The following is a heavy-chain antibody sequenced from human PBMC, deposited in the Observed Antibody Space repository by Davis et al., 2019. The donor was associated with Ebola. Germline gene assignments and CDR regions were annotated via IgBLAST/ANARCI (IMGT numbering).Heavy chain of an antibody. CDR2: ISYDGINK. D-gene: IGHD2-2*01. J-gene: IGHJ4*02. Sequence: GGSLRLSCAASAFTFSSHSMYWLRQAPGKGLEWVAVISYDGINKYYADSVKGRFTISRDNSKNTLYLQMDSLRAEDTAVYYCARDRNYIVVVPAIDYWGQGTLVTVSS. CDR3: ARDRNYIVVVPAIDY. CDR1: AFTFSSHS. V-gene: IGHV3-30-3*01.